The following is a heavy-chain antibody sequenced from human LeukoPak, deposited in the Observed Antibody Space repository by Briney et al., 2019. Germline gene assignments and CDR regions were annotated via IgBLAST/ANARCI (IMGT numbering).Heavy chain of an antibody. CDR3: MSGWYPKRGNPYFDY. CDR2: ISNDGST. CDR1: GFTVSSNY. V-gene: IGHV3-53*01. D-gene: IGHD6-19*01. Sequence: GGSLRLSCAASGFTVSSNYMSWVRQAPGKGLEWVSVISNDGSTYYADSVKGRFTISRDHSKNTLYLQLNSLRAEDTAVYYCMSGWYPKRGNPYFDYWGQGTLVTVSS. J-gene: IGHJ4*02.